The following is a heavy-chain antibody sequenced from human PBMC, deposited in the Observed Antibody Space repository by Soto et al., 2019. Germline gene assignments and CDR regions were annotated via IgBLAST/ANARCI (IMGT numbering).Heavy chain of an antibody. V-gene: IGHV1-18*01. CDR2: ISGYNGNT. CDR1: GYTFIRYG. CDR3: AAGGSGSYSSFGRVV. D-gene: IGHD3-10*01. J-gene: IGHJ6*02. Sequence: ASVKVSCKASGYTFIRYGISWVRQAPGQGLEWMGWISGYNGNTKYAQKFQGRVTMTTDTSTNTAHMELSSVTAADTAVYYCAAGGSGSYSSFGRVVWCQGTKVTVCS.